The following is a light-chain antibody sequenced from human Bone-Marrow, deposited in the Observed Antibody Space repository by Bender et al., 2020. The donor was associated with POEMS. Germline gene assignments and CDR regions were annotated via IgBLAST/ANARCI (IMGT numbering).Light chain of an antibody. J-gene: IGLJ2*01. CDR3: HVWDPTPHQPI. V-gene: IGLV3-21*04. CDR1: SIGSKS. CDR2: YDN. Sequence: SFVLTQHPSVSVAPGQTATITCEGNSIGSKSIHWYRLKPGQAPLLVIYYDNYRPSGIPDRFSGSSSGDTATLTISGVEAGDEADYYCHVWDPTPHQPIFGGGTKLTVL.